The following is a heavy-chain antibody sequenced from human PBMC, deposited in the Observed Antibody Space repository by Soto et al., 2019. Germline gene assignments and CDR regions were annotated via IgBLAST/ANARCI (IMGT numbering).Heavy chain of an antibody. CDR2: IIPIFGTA. CDR3: ARDLGGGNSVMQRTGSDY. D-gene: IGHD2-21*02. Sequence: GASVKVSCKASGGTFSSYAISWVRQAPGQGLEWMGGIIPIFGTANYAQKFQGRVTITADESTSTAYMELSSLRSEDTAVYYCARDLGGGNSVMQRTGSDYWGQGTLVTVSS. V-gene: IGHV1-69*13. J-gene: IGHJ4*02. CDR1: GGTFSSYA.